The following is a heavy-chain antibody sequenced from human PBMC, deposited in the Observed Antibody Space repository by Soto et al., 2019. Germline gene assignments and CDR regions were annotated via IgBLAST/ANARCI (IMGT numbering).Heavy chain of an antibody. J-gene: IGHJ4*02. D-gene: IGHD2-2*01. V-gene: IGHV4-30-2*01. CDR2: LYHNGGT. Sequence: QLRLQESGSGLVKPSQTLSLTCAVSGEYISSGGYYWNWIRLPPVKGLEWIGSLYHNGGTYYNPSLKSRVTISLDRCKNQFSLKLSSVTDADTAVDFCARLDAYNSFDYCGQGILVTVSS. CDR3: ARLDAYNSFDY. CDR1: GEYISSGGYY.